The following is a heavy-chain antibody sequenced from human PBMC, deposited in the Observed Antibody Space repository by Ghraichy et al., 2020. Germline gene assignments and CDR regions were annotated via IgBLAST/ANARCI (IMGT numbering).Heavy chain of an antibody. CDR2: IYYSGST. V-gene: IGHV4-59*08. CDR1: GGSISSYY. CDR3: ARATDYDILTDESPDGAFDI. Sequence: SETLSLTCTVSGGSISSYYWSWIRQPPGKGLEWIGYIYYSGSTNYNPSLKSRVTISVDTSKNQFSLKLSSVTAADTAVYYCARATDYDILTDESPDGAFDIWGQGTMVTVSS. D-gene: IGHD3-9*01. J-gene: IGHJ3*02.